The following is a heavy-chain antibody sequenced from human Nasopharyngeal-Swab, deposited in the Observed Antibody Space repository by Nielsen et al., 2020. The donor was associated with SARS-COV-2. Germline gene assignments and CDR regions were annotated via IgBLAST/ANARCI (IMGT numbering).Heavy chain of an antibody. D-gene: IGHD5-24*01. CDR3: ASTEGDGYKGGFFDY. J-gene: IGHJ4*02. V-gene: IGHV4-61*02. CDR2: IYTSGST. CDR1: GGSIGSGSYS. Sequence: SETLSLTCTVSGGSIGSGSYSWSWIRQPAGKGLEWIGRIYTSGSTNYNPSLKSRVTISVDTSKNQFSLKLSSVTAADTAVYYCASTEGDGYKGGFFDYWGQGTLVTVSS.